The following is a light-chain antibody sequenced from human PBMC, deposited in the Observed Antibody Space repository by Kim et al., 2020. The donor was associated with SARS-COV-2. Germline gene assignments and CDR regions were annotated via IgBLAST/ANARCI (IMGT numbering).Light chain of an antibody. V-gene: IGKV2D-29*01. CDR1: QSLLHSDGKTH. CDR3: MQSKQLIT. CDR2: EVS. Sequence: QPASISCKSTQSLLHSDGKTHLHWYVQKPGQPLQLLVFEVSKRFSGVPDRFSGSGSGTDFTLEISRVEAEDVGVYYCMQSKQLITFGQGTRLEIK. J-gene: IGKJ5*01.